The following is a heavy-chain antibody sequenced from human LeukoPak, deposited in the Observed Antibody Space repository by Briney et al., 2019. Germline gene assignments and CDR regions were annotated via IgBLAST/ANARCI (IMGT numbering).Heavy chain of an antibody. CDR3: ARSIDEYCSGGSCYSGNWFDP. CDR2: IYPGDSDT. V-gene: IGHV5-51*01. Sequence: GESLKISCKGSGYSFTSYWIGWVRQMPGKGLEWMGIIYPGDSDTRYSPSFQGQVTISADKSISTAYLQWSSLKASDTAMYYCARSIDEYCSGGSCYSGNWFDPWGQGTLVTVSS. J-gene: IGHJ5*02. D-gene: IGHD2-15*01. CDR1: GYSFTSYW.